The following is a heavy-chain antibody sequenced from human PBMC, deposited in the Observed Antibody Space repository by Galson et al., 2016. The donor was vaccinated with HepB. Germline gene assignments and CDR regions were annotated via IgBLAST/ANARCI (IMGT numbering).Heavy chain of an antibody. CDR3: AHRGTYGGSIDFDY. J-gene: IGHJ4*02. D-gene: IGHD4-23*01. V-gene: IGHV2-5*02. Sequence: PALVKPTQTLTLTCTFSGFSLSTSGVGVGWIRQPPGKALEWLGIIYWDDDKRYSPSLKSRLIITKDTSKNQLVLTMTNMDPVDTATYYCAHRGTYGGSIDFDYWGQGTLVTVSA. CDR2: IYWDDDK. CDR1: GFSLSTSGVG.